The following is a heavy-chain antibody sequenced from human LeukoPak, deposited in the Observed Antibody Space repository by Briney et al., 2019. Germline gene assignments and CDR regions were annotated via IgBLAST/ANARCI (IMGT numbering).Heavy chain of an antibody. Sequence: ASVKVSCKASGYTFTGYYLHWVRQAPGQGLEWMGWINPNSAGTNYAQKFQGRVTMTRDTSISTAYMELSRLRSDDTAVYYCASARRRDSISSSFDYWGQGTLVTVSS. D-gene: IGHD6-6*01. CDR1: GYTFTGYY. CDR2: INPNSAGT. CDR3: ASARRRDSISSSFDY. J-gene: IGHJ4*02. V-gene: IGHV1-2*02.